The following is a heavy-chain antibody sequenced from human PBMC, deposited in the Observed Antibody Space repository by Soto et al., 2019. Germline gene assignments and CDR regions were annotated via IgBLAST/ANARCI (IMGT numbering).Heavy chain of an antibody. D-gene: IGHD2-2*01. V-gene: IGHV1-69*06. CDR3: ARGGYASSYRFDY. CDR1: GGTFGSYT. J-gene: IGHJ4*02. Sequence: QVQLVQSGAEVKKPGSSVKVSCKASGGTFGSYTLNWVRQAPGQGLEWLGGIMPFIDTSTYAQMLQGRVTITADKSTSTVYMELSSLKSDDTAVYCCARGGYASSYRFDYWGQGTLVTVSS. CDR2: IMPFIDTS.